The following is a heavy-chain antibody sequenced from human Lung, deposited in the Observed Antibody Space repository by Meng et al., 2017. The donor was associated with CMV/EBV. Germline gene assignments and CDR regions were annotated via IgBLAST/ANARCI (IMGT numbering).Heavy chain of an antibody. CDR1: GFRFSGYT. Sequence: GGSLRLSCTASGFRFSGYTMTWVRQAPGGGLEWVSTLTSGGGAFYADSVKGRFTIYRDNSKNTLHLQMNSLRPEDTALFYCAKDLNYGGISGLDYWGQGTXVTVSS. CDR2: LTSGGGA. V-gene: IGHV3-23*01. D-gene: IGHD2-21*01. J-gene: IGHJ4*02. CDR3: AKDLNYGGISGLDY.